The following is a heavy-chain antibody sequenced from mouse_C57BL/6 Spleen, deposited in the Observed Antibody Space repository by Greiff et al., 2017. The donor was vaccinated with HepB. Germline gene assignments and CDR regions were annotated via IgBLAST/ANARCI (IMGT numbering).Heavy chain of an antibody. CDR3: AREGNYGSSHFDY. CDR1: GFTFSDYY. D-gene: IGHD1-1*01. V-gene: IGHV5-16*01. CDR2: INYDGSST. J-gene: IGHJ2*01. Sequence: EVKVVESEGGLVQPGSSMKLSCTASGFTFSDYYMAWVRQVPEKGLEWVANINYDGSSTYYLDSLKSRFIISRDNAKNILYLQMSSLKSEDTATYYCAREGNYGSSHFDYWGQGTTLTVSS.